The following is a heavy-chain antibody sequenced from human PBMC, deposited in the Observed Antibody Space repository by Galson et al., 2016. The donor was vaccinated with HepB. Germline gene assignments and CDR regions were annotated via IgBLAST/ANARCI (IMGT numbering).Heavy chain of an antibody. Sequence: VKVSCKASGYTFIAYYVHWVRQAPGQGLEWMGRINPNTGGTKYAQKFQGRVTMTRDTSINTAYMELSSLRSDDTAVYYCARDDREYWGQGAQVTVSS. J-gene: IGHJ4*02. CDR2: INPNTGGT. D-gene: IGHD1-14*01. CDR1: GYTFIAYY. CDR3: ARDDREY. V-gene: IGHV1-2*06.